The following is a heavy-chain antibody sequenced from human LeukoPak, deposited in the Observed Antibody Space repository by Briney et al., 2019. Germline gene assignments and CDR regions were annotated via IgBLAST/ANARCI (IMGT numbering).Heavy chain of an antibody. CDR3: ARAAYSGSYHSDY. CDR2: IYHSGST. D-gene: IGHD1-26*01. CDR1: GGSISSPNR. J-gene: IGHJ4*02. Sequence: SETLSLTCAVSGGSISSPNRWSWVRQTPGKGLEWIGQIYHSGSTNYNPSLKSRVTISVDTSKNQFSLKLSSVTAADTAVYYCARAAYSGSYHSDYWGQGTLVTVSS. V-gene: IGHV4-4*02.